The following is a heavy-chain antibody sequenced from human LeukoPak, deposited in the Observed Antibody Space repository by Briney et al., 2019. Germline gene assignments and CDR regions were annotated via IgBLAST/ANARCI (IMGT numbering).Heavy chain of an antibody. Sequence: SETLSLTCTVSGGSISSYYWSWIRQPPGKGLEWIAYIYYSGSTNYNPSLKSRVTISVDTSKNQFSLKLSSVTAADTAVYYCARDAPSGAHDYWGQGTLVTVSS. CDR1: GGSISSYY. J-gene: IGHJ4*02. CDR3: ARDAPSGAHDY. V-gene: IGHV4-59*01. D-gene: IGHD2-8*02. CDR2: IYYSGST.